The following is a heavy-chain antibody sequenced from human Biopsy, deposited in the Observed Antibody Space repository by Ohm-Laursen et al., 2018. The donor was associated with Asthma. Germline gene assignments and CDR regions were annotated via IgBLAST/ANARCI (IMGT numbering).Heavy chain of an antibody. D-gene: IGHD4-17*01. CDR1: GFSMGTNSYF. CDR2: VFYTGIT. J-gene: IGHJ2*01. Sequence: TLSLTCTISGFSMGTNSYFWGWIRQPPGKGPEWIGGVFYTGITYYNPSLESRVTMSVDTSKSQFFLEVNSVTAPDTAVYYCARHPNNGDYSYWYFDLWGRGTLVTVSS. V-gene: IGHV4-39*01. CDR3: ARHPNNGDYSYWYFDL.